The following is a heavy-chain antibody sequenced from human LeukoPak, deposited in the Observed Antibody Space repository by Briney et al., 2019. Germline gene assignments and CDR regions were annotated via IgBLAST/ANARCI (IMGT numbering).Heavy chain of an antibody. CDR3: ARHGVVEIPSDT. J-gene: IGHJ5*02. Sequence: SETLSLTCTVSGGSISSSSYYWGWIRQPPGKGLEWIGSIYYSGSTYYNPSLKSRVTISVDTSKNQFYLKLRSVNAADTAVYYCARHGVVEIPSDTWGQGPLVTVSS. V-gene: IGHV4-39*01. D-gene: IGHD2-21*01. CDR1: GGSISSSSYY. CDR2: IYYSGST.